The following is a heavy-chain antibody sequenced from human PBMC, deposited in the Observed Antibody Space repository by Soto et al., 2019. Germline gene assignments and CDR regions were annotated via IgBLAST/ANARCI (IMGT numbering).Heavy chain of an antibody. CDR3: ARGQGGSYYSKLYGMDV. CDR1: GGSLSTYY. CDR2: INHSGST. J-gene: IGHJ6*02. V-gene: IGHV4-34*01. D-gene: IGHD1-26*01. Sequence: SETLSLTCAVYGGSLSTYYWSWIRQPPGKGLEWIGEINHSGSTNYNPSLKSRVTISVDTSKNQFSLKLSSVTAADTAVYYCARGQGGSYYSKLYGMDVWGQGTTVTVSS.